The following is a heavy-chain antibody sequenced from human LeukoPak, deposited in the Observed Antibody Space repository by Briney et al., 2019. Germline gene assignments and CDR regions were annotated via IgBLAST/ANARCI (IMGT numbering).Heavy chain of an antibody. CDR1: GFPFSTFW. J-gene: IGHJ3*02. D-gene: IGHD3-3*01. Sequence: GGSLRLSGEAPGFPFSTFWMTWARQPPGKGLEWVAHIKQEGREKYYLDSVKGGFTFSRDNAKNSLYLQVNSRRAEGTAVYYGVRGRFSGPFIWGEGTMVTVSS. V-gene: IGHV3-7*05. CDR2: IKQEGREK. CDR3: VRGRFSGPFI.